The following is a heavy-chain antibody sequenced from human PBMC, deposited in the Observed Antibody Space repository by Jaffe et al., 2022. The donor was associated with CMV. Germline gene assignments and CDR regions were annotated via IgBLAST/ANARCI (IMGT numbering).Heavy chain of an antibody. J-gene: IGHJ3*02. CDR2: IYYSGST. V-gene: IGHV4-59*08. CDR1: GGSINSYY. Sequence: QVQLQESGPGLVKPSETLSLTCTVSVSGGSINSYYWSWIRQSPGKGLEWIGYIYYSGSTNYNPSLKSRVTISLDTSKNQFSLKLSSVTAADTAVYYCARRGMGPYHYDSSGNNYVVSAFDIWGQGTKVTVSS. D-gene: IGHD3-22*01. CDR3: ARRGMGPYHYDSSGNNYVVSAFDI.